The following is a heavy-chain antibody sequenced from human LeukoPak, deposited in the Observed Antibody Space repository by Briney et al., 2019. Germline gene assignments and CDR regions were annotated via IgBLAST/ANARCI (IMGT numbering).Heavy chain of an antibody. J-gene: IGHJ3*02. CDR1: GFTVSSNY. CDR2: IHSGGST. Sequence: GGSLRLSCAASGFTVSSNYMSWVRQAPGKGLEWVSVIHSGGSTYYADSVKGRFTISRDNSKNTLYLQMNSLRAEDTAVYYCAREGRTSSNIVVVTAITDDYAFDIWGQGTMVTVSS. CDR3: AREGRTSSNIVVVTAITDDYAFDI. V-gene: IGHV3-66*01. D-gene: IGHD2-21*02.